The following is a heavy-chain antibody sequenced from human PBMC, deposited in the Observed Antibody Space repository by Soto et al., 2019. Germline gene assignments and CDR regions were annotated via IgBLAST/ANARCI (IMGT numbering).Heavy chain of an antibody. J-gene: IGHJ6*02. D-gene: IGHD1-1*01. CDR1: GGSISSSSYY. V-gene: IGHV4-39*01. Sequence: SETLSLTCTVSGGSISSSSYYWGWIRQPPGKGLEWIGSIYYSGSTYYNPSLKSRVTISVDTSKNQFSLKLSSVTAADTAVYYCARHWREGNYYYYGMDVWGQGTTVTVSS. CDR3: ARHWREGNYYYYGMDV. CDR2: IYYSGST.